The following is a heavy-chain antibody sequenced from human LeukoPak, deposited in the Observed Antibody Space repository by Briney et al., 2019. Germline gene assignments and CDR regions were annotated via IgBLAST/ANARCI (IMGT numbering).Heavy chain of an antibody. V-gene: IGHV3-7*01. CDR1: GFTFSRYW. CDR3: ARDASRGFDT. CDR2: IKDHGRQK. D-gene: IGHD5-24*01. J-gene: IGHJ4*02. Sequence: GGSLRLSCAPSGFTFSRYWMIWVRQPPGKGLEWVASIKDHGRQKYYLDSVKGRFSVSRDNAKNSVYLQMDSLRAEDTALYYCARDASRGFDTWGQGTLVTVSS.